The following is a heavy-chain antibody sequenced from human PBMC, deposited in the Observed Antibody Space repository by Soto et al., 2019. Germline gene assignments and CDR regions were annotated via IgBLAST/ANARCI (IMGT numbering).Heavy chain of an antibody. CDR3: ARDSYNFDD. CDR2: IYYSEST. J-gene: IGHJ4*02. V-gene: IGHV4-59*01. Sequence: SETLSLTCSVSGGSIRSYYWSWIRQPPGKGLEWIGYIYYSESTDYNPSLKSRVTISVDTSNNQFSLKLRSVTAADTAVYYCARDSYNFDDWGQGILVTV. D-gene: IGHD5-18*01. CDR1: GGSIRSYY.